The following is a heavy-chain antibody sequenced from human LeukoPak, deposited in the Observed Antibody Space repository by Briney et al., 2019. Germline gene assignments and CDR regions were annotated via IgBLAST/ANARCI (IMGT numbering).Heavy chain of an antibody. D-gene: IGHD5-24*01. CDR1: GGTFSSYA. Sequence: SVKVSCKASGGTFSSYAISWVRQAPGQGLEWMGGIIPIFGTANYAQKFQGRVTITADESTSTAYMELSSLRSEDTAVYYCAGRDGYNFNLDYWGQGTLVTVSS. CDR2: IIPIFGTA. J-gene: IGHJ4*02. CDR3: AGRDGYNFNLDY. V-gene: IGHV1-69*01.